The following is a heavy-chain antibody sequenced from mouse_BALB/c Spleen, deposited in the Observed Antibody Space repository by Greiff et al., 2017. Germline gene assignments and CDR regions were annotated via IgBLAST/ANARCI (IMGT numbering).Heavy chain of an antibody. J-gene: IGHJ3*01. CDR1: GYAFTSYN. V-gene: IGHV1S135*01. CDR3: ARDLYGNYAWFAY. CDR2: IDPYIGGT. Sequence: EVQLQQSGPELVKPGASVKVSCKASGYAFTSYNMYWVKQSHGKSLEWIGYIDPYIGGTSYNQKFKGKATLTVDKSSSTAYMHLNSLTSEDSAVYYCARDLYGNYAWFAYWGQGTLVTVSA. D-gene: IGHD2-10*02.